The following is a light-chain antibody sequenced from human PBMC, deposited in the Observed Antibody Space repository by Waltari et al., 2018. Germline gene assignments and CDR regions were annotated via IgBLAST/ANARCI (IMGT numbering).Light chain of an antibody. CDR1: TSNIGRNY. V-gene: IGLV1-47*01. J-gene: IGLJ3*02. CDR2: RTN. CDR3: AAWDDSLSGPV. Sequence: QSVLTQPPSASGTPGQRVNISCSGSTSNIGRNYVYWYPQFPGTAPKLLIYRTNQRRSGVPDRFSGSKSGASASLAISGLRSEDETDYYCAAWDDSLSGPVFGGGTKLTVL.